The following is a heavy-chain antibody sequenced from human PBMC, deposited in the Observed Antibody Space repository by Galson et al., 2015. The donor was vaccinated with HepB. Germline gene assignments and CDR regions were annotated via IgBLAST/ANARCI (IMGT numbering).Heavy chain of an antibody. CDR3: ARQYYYDSSGYYGVDY. CDR1: GYRFTSYW. V-gene: IGHV5-51*01. J-gene: IGHJ4*02. Sequence: QSGAEVKKPGESLKISCKGSGYRFTSYWIGWVRQMPGRGLEWMGIIYPGDSDTRYSPSFQGQVTISADKSISTACLQWSSLKASDTAMYYCARQYYYDSSGYYGVDYWGQGTLVTVSS. D-gene: IGHD3-22*01. CDR2: IYPGDSDT.